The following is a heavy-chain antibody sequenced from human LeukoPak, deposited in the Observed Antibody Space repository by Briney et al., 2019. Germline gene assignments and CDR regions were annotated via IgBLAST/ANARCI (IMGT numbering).Heavy chain of an antibody. V-gene: IGHV1-2*02. Sequence: ASVKVSCKASGYTFTGYYMHWVRQAPGQGLEWMGWINPNSGGTNYAQKFQGRVTMTGDTSISTAYMELSRLRSDDTAVYYCARVVRAWIQLYQLDYWGQGTLVTVSS. D-gene: IGHD5-18*01. CDR1: GYTFTGYY. CDR2: INPNSGGT. CDR3: ARVVRAWIQLYQLDY. J-gene: IGHJ4*02.